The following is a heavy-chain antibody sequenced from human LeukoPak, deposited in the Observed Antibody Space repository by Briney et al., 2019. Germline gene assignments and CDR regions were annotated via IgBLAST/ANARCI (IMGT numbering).Heavy chain of an antibody. CDR1: GFTFSSYG. J-gene: IGHJ6*02. V-gene: IGHV3-30*03. CDR3: ARVISGWAMDV. D-gene: IGHD3-10*01. CDR2: ISYDGSNK. Sequence: GGSLRLSCAASGFTFSSYGMHWVRQAPGKGLEWVAVISYDGSNKYYADSVKGRFTISRDNSKNTLYLQMNSLRAEDTAVYYCARVISGWAMDVWGQGTTVTVSS.